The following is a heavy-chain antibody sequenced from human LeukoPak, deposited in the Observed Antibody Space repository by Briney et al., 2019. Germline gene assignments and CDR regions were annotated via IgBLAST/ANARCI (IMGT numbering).Heavy chain of an antibody. J-gene: IGHJ3*02. Sequence: GGSLRLSCTASGFTFGDYAMTWVRQAPGKGLEWVAVISYDGSNKYYADSVKGRFTISRDNSKNTLYLQMNSLRAEDTAVYYASSTPGAFDIWGQGTMVTVSS. D-gene: IGHD6-6*01. CDR3: SSTPGAFDI. CDR1: GFTFGDYA. V-gene: IGHV3-30-3*01. CDR2: ISYDGSNK.